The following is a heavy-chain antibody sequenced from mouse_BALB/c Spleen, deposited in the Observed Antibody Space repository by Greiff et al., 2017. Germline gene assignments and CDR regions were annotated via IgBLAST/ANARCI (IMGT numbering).Heavy chain of an antibody. CDR1: GFSLTSYG. Sequence: QVQLKQSGPGLVQPSQSLSITCTVSGFSLTSYGVHWVRQSPGKGLEWLGVIRSGGSTDYNAAFISRLSISKDNSKSQVFFKMNSLQANDTAIYYCARSTMITTRRPYYYAMDYWGQGTSVTVSS. CDR2: IRSGGST. CDR3: ARSTMITTRRPYYYAMDY. J-gene: IGHJ4*01. V-gene: IGHV2-2*02. D-gene: IGHD2-4*01.